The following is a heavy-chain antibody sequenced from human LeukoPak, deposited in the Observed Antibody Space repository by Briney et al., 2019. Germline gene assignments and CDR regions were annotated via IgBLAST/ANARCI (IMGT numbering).Heavy chain of an antibody. CDR1: GGSFSGYY. CDR2: INRSGST. V-gene: IGHV4-34*01. CDR3: ASRTYYYGSGSYYKPDY. J-gene: IGHJ4*02. Sequence: SETLSLTCAAYGGSFSGYYWSWIRQPPGKGLEWIGEINRSGSTNYNPSLKSRVTISVDTSRNQFSLKLSSVTAADTAVYYCASRTYYYGSGSYYKPDYWGQGTLVTVSS. D-gene: IGHD3-10*01.